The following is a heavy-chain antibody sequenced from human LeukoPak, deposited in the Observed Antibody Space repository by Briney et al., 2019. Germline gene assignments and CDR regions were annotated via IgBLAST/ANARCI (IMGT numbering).Heavy chain of an antibody. CDR3: ARNGLYDSSGYVDY. CDR2: IYYSGST. CDR1: GGSISSGGYY. J-gene: IGHJ4*02. V-gene: IGHV4-31*03. Sequence: SSQTLSLTCTVSGGSISSGGYYWSWIRQHPGKGLEWIGYIYYSGSTYYNPSLKSRVTISVDTSKNQFSLKLSSVTAADTAVYYCARNGLYDSSGYVDYRGQGTLVTVSS. D-gene: IGHD3-22*01.